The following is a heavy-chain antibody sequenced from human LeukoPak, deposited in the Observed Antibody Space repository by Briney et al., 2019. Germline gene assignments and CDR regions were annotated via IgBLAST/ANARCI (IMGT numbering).Heavy chain of an antibody. D-gene: IGHD2/OR15-2a*01. V-gene: IGHV5-51*01. CDR1: GYKFTSSW. Sequence: GESLKTSCKGSGYKFTSSWIGWVRQMPGKGLEWMGIIYPGDSDTRYSPSFQGQVTISADKSISTAYLQWNSLKASDTAMYYCASESPSYCNSRHCYVVYWGQGTLVTVSS. CDR3: ASESPSYCNSRHCYVVY. CDR2: IYPGDSDT. J-gene: IGHJ4*02.